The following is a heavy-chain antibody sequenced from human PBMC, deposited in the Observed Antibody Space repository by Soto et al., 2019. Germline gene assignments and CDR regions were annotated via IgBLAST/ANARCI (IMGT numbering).Heavy chain of an antibody. Sequence: PSETLSLTCTVSGGSISSYYWSWIRQPPGKGLEWIGYIYYSGSTNYNPSLKSRVTISVDTSKNQFSLKLSSVTAADTAVYYCARAPYGSGTKPYYFDYWGQGTLVTVSS. CDR3: ARAPYGSGTKPYYFDY. CDR2: IYYSGST. V-gene: IGHV4-59*01. D-gene: IGHD3-10*01. CDR1: GGSISSYY. J-gene: IGHJ4*02.